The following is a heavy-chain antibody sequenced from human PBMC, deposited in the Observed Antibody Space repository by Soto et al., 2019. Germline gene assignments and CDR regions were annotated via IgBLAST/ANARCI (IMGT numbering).Heavy chain of an antibody. CDR2: ISSSSSYI. CDR1: GFTFSSYS. Sequence: GGSLRLSCAASGFTFSSYSMNWVRQAPGKGLEWVSSISSSSSYIYYADSVKGRFTISRDNAKNSLYLQMNSLRAEDTAVYYCARDRAVAGTGYYYYYGMDVWGQGTTVTVSS. J-gene: IGHJ6*02. V-gene: IGHV3-21*01. D-gene: IGHD6-19*01. CDR3: ARDRAVAGTGYYYYYGMDV.